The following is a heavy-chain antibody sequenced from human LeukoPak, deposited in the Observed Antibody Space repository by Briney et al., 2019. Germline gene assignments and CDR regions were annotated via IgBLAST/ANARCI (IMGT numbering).Heavy chain of an antibody. CDR2: LSAYNRNT. CDR1: GYTFTSYG. J-gene: IGHJ6*02. V-gene: IGHV1-18*01. D-gene: IGHD3-10*01. CDR3: ARDHSPLWFGELFGGMDV. Sequence: SVKDSCKAYGYTFTSYGNSWVRQAPGQGLEWMRWLSAYNRNTNHAQKLQCRHTMTHDPFTSTAYRELRSLRSDDTAVYYCARDHSPLWFGELFGGMDVWGQGTTVTVSS.